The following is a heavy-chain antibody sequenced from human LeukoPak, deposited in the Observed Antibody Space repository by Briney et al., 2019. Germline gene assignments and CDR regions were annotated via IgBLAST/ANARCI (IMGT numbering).Heavy chain of an antibody. D-gene: IGHD2-15*01. V-gene: IGHV3-23*01. CDR2: TCGSGGTT. CDR1: GFTFSNYA. CDR3: AKGWRSYGMDV. Sequence: GGSLRLSCAASGFTFSNYAMNWVRQAPGKGLEWVSGTCGSGGTTYYADSVKGRFTISRDNSKNTLYLQMNSLRAEDTAVYYCAKGWRSYGMDVWGQGTTVTVSS. J-gene: IGHJ6*02.